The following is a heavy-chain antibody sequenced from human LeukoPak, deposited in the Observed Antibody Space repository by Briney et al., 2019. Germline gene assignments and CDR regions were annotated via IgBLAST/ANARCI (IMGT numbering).Heavy chain of an antibody. J-gene: IGHJ6*03. D-gene: IGHD3/OR15-3a*01. CDR3: AKCSELGDWYTYYYYYYMDV. CDR2: LYSDGTT. Sequence: GGSLRLSCAASGFTVSRNYTSWVRQAPGKGLEWLSVLYSDGTTYYLDSVKGRFTISRDDSMNTLYLQMNSLRAEDTAVYYCAKCSELGDWYTYYYYYYMDVWGKGTTVTISS. V-gene: IGHV3-53*01. CDR1: GFTVSRNY.